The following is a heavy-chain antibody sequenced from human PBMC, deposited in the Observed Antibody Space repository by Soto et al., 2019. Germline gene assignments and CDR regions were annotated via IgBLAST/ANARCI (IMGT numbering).Heavy chain of an antibody. CDR3: SYGANQYFDY. CDR2: IKSKTAGGTT. J-gene: IGHJ4*02. CDR1: GLTLSNVW. V-gene: IGHV3-15*07. Sequence: PGGSLRLSCVVSGLTLSNVWRNWVRQAPGKGLEWVGRIKSKTAGGTTDYAAPVKGRFTISRDDSENTLFLHMNSLKTEDTAVYYCSYGANQYFDYWGQGA. D-gene: IGHD4-17*01.